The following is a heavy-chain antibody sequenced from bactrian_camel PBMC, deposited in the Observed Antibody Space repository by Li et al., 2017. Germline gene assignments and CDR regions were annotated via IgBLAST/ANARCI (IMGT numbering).Heavy chain of an antibody. CDR1: GDISNEHC. CDR3: ATARFCYRLNNGY. D-gene: IGHD2*01. Sequence: VQLVESGGGSVQAGGSLRLSCAASGDISNEHCMGWFRQAPGKAREELAVIDTDGTTRYRDSVEGRFTISKDSAKHILYLQMDSLKPDDSGLYYCATARFCYRLNNGYRGQGTQVTVS. CDR2: IDTDGTT. J-gene: IGHJ6*01. V-gene: IGHV3S53*01.